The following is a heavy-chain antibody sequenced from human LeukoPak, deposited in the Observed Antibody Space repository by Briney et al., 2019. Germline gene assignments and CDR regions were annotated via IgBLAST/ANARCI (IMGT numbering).Heavy chain of an antibody. D-gene: IGHD4-17*01. CDR1: GGSFSGCY. Sequence: PSETLSLTCAVYGGSFSGCYWSWIRQPPGKGLEWIGEINHSGSTNYNPSLKSRVTISVDTSKNQFSLKLSSVTAADTAVYYCARASHDYGDYSHFDYWGQGTLVTVSS. CDR3: ARASHDYGDYSHFDY. J-gene: IGHJ4*02. CDR2: INHSGST. V-gene: IGHV4-34*01.